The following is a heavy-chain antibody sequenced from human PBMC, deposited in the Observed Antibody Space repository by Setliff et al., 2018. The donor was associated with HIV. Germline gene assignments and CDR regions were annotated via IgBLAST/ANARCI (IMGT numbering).Heavy chain of an antibody. D-gene: IGHD1-1*01. J-gene: IGHJ5*02. CDR1: GGSISSYY. CDR3: ARGVRPRIGYNWFDP. CDR2: IYTSGST. Sequence: SETLSLTCTVSGGSISSYYWSWIRQPPGKGLEWIGYIYTSGSTNYNPSLKSRVTISVDTSKNQFSLKLSSVTAADTAVYYCARGVRPRIGYNWFDPWGQGTLVTVSS. V-gene: IGHV4-4*08.